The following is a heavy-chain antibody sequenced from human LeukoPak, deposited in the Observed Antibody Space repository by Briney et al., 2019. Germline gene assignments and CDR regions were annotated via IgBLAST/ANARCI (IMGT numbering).Heavy chain of an antibody. CDR1: GGTFSSYA. J-gene: IGHJ6*02. V-gene: IGHV1-69*13. D-gene: IGHD2-21*02. CDR3: ASCGGDCYPYYYYGMDV. Sequence: ASVKVSCKASGGTFSSYAISWVRQAPGQGLEWMGGIIPIFGTANYAQKFQGRVTITADESTSTAYMELSSLRSEDTAVYYCASCGGDCYPYYYYGMDVWGQGTTVAVSS. CDR2: IIPIFGTA.